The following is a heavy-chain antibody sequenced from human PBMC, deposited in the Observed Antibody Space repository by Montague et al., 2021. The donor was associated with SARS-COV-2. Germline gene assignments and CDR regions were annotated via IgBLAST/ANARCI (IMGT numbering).Heavy chain of an antibody. V-gene: IGHV3-53*01. D-gene: IGHD3/OR15-3a*01. Sequence: SLRLSCAASGFSVSDSYMSWVRQAPGKGPEWVSIIKAGNTYYTDSVKGRFTMSRDNSKNTLSLQMNSLRDEDTAVYYCARGLQPRSNFDSWGQGTLVTVSS. J-gene: IGHJ5*01. CDR1: GFSVSDSY. CDR2: IKAGNT. CDR3: ARGLQPRSNFDS.